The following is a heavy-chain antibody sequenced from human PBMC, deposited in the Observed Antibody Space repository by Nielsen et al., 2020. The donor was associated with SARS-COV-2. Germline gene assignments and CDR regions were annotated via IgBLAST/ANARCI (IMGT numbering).Heavy chain of an antibody. J-gene: IGHJ4*02. V-gene: IGHV3-74*01. D-gene: IGHD4-17*01. Sequence: GESLKISCAASGFTFSSYWMHWVRQAPGKGLVWVSRINSDGSSTSYADSVKGRFTISRDNAKNTLYLQMNSLRAEDTAVYYCARDRGTVTTPFDYWGQGTLVTVSS. CDR3: ARDRGTVTTPFDY. CDR2: INSDGSST. CDR1: GFTFSSYW.